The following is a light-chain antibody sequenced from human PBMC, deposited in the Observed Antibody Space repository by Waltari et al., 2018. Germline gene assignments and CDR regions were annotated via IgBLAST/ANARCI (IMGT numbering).Light chain of an antibody. Sequence: EIVMTQSPLSLPVTPGEPASISCRSSQSLLHANGKNYVDWYVLKPGQSPRLLISLGSNRASGVPDRFIGIGSDTDFTLRISRVEAEDFGVYYCMQALMTPNTFGQGTKL. CDR1: QSLLHANGKNY. CDR2: LGS. V-gene: IGKV2-28*01. J-gene: IGKJ2*01. CDR3: MQALMTPNT.